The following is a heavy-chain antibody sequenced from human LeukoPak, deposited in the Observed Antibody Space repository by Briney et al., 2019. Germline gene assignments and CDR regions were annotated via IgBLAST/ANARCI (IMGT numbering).Heavy chain of an antibody. CDR1: GGSISSSSYY. J-gene: IGHJ6*03. V-gene: IGHV4-39*01. CDR3: ARQVSDYFYYYIDV. Sequence: PSETLSLTCSVSGGSISSSSYYWNWIRQPPGKGLEWVGRIYYSGTTYYNSSLKSRVTISEDTSKNRFSLMLTSVTAAATAVYYCARQVSDYFYYYIDVWGEGTTVIVSS. CDR2: IYYSGTT.